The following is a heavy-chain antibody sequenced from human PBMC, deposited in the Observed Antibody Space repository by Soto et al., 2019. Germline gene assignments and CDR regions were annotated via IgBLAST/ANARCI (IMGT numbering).Heavy chain of an antibody. J-gene: IGHJ6*03. V-gene: IGHV4-39*01. CDR2: IYYSGNT. CDR1: AASMNSSSYY. Sequence: PSETLSLTCIVSAASMNSSSYYGGWIRQPPGKGLEWIGNIYYSGNTYYNPSLKSRVTISVDTSKNQFSLKLSSVTAADTAVYYCARVVTTRYYYYYMDVWGKGTTVTVSS. CDR3: ARVVTTRYYYYYMDV. D-gene: IGHD2-21*02.